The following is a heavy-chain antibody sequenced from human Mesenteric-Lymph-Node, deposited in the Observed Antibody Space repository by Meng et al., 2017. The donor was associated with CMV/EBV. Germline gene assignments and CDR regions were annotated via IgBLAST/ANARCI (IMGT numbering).Heavy chain of an antibody. J-gene: IGHJ6*02. CDR1: GFTFSSYG. D-gene: IGHD2-2*01. CDR3: ARVSGYCSSTSCYFYGMDV. Sequence: GGSLRLSCAASGFTFSSYGMHWVRQAPGKGLVWVSRINSDGSSTSYADSVKGRFTISRDNAKNTLYLQMNSLRAEDTAVYYCARVSGYCSSTSCYFYGMDVWGQGTTVTVSS. CDR2: INSDGSST. V-gene: IGHV3-74*01.